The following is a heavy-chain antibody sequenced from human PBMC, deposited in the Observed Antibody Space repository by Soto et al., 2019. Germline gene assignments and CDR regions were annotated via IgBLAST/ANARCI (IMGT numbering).Heavy chain of an antibody. CDR2: IYPGDSDD. CDR3: ARHDGVTTARSFDY. CDR1: GYTFAKFY. J-gene: IGHJ4*02. Sequence: EVQLVQSGPEVKKPGESLKISCNASGYTFAKFYIGWVRQMPGKGLEWMGIIYPGDSDDRYSPSFQGQITISADKSINTAYLQGSSLKTSDTAMYYCARHDGVTTARSFDYWGQGTLVTFSS. V-gene: IGHV5-51*01. D-gene: IGHD4-17*01.